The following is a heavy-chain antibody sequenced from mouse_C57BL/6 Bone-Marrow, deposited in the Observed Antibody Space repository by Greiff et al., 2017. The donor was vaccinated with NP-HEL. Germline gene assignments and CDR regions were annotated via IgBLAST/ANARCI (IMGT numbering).Heavy chain of an antibody. V-gene: IGHV1-53*01. CDR1: GYTFTSYW. Sequence: QVQLQQPGTELVKPGASVKLSCKASGYTFTSYWMHWVKQRPGQGLEWIGNISHSNGGTNYNDKFHSRAILTVDKSSSTAYMQLSSLTSEDAAVYYCARDDGYYDYAMDYWGQGTSVTVSS. CDR3: ARDDGYYDYAMDY. CDR2: ISHSNGGT. J-gene: IGHJ4*01. D-gene: IGHD2-3*01.